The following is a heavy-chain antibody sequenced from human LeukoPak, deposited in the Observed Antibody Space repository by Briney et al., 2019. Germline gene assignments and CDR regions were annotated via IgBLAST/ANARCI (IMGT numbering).Heavy chain of an antibody. Sequence: SETLSLTCTVSGGSISSSSYYWGWIRQPPGKGLEWIGSIYYSGSTYYNPSLKSRVTISVDTSKNQFSLKLSSVTAADTAVYYCARAVNYYDSSGYSLTFDIWGQGTMVTVSS. CDR2: IYYSGST. D-gene: IGHD3-22*01. J-gene: IGHJ3*02. CDR3: ARAVNYYDSSGYSLTFDI. V-gene: IGHV4-39*01. CDR1: GGSISSSSYY.